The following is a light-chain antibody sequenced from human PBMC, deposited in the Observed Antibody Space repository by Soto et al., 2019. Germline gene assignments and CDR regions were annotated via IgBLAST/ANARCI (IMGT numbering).Light chain of an antibody. V-gene: IGLV2-14*03. CDR3: TSWTTSTTMI. J-gene: IGLJ2*01. Sequence: QSALTQPASVSGSPGQSITLSCPGTRSDIGAYNFVSWYQQHPGEVPKLILYDVNVRPSGVSNRFSGSKSGNTASLTISGLQAEDEADYYCTSWTTSTTMIFGGGTKVTVL. CDR1: RSDIGAYNF. CDR2: DVN.